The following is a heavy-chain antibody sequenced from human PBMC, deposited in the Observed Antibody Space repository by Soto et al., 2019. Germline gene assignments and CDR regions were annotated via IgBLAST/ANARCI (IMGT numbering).Heavy chain of an antibody. J-gene: IGHJ6*02. V-gene: IGHV3-30-3*01. Sequence: QVQLVESGGGVVQPGRSLRLSCAASGFTFSSYAMHWVRQAPGKGLEWVAVISYDGSNKYYADSVKGRFTISRDNSKNPLYLQMNSLRAKATAVYYCARLLDYYYYYGMDVWGQGTTVTVSS. CDR2: ISYDGSNK. CDR1: GFTFSSYA. CDR3: ARLLDYYYYYGMDV.